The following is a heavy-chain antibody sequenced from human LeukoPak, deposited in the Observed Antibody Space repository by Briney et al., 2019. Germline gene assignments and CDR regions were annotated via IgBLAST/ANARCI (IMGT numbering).Heavy chain of an antibody. CDR3: ARGSMVRGVNSFFDY. CDR1: GFTFSSYS. J-gene: IGHJ4*02. V-gene: IGHV3-21*01. D-gene: IGHD3-10*01. Sequence: PGGSLRLSCAASGFTFSSYSMNWVRQAPGKGLEWVSSISSSSGYIYYADSVKGRFTISRDNAKNSLYLQMNSLRAEDTAVYYCARGSMVRGVNSFFDYWGQGTLVTVSS. CDR2: ISSSSGYI.